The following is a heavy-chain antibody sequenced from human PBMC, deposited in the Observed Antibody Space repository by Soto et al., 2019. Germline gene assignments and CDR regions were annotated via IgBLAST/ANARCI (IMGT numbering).Heavy chain of an antibody. V-gene: IGHV1-69*13. J-gene: IGHJ6*02. D-gene: IGHD1-1*01. Sequence: SVKVSFKASGGSFSSYSISWVRQSPGQGLEWMGGIIPIFGTANYAQKFQGRVTITADESTSTAYMELSSLRSEDTAVYYCARRPRGTYYYYYYGMDVWGQGTTVTVSS. CDR2: IIPIFGTA. CDR1: GGSFSSYS. CDR3: ARRPRGTYYYYYYGMDV.